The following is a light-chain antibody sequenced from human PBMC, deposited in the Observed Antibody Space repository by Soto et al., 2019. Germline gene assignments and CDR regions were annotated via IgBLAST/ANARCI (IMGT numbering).Light chain of an antibody. CDR2: KAS. J-gene: IGKJ1*01. V-gene: IGKV1-5*03. Sequence: IQMTKSPSTLSVSVGDRVTITCLASQTISSWLAWYQQKPGKAPKLLIYKASTLKSGVPSRFSGSGSGTEVTLTISSLQPDDFATYYCQHYNSYSEAFGQGTKVDIK. CDR3: QHYNSYSEA. CDR1: QTISSW.